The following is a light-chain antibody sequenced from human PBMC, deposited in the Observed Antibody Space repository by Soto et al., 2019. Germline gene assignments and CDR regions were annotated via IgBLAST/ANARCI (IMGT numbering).Light chain of an antibody. J-gene: IGKJ3*01. CDR1: QSVSSD. CDR3: QQYIDWPPIT. V-gene: IGKV3-15*01. Sequence: EVVMTQSPATLSLSPGERATLSCRASQSVSSDLAWYQQKPGQAPRLLIYGASTRATDIPARFSGGGSGTDLTLTISNLQSEDFGIDYCQQYIDWPPITFGPGTKVDIK. CDR2: GAS.